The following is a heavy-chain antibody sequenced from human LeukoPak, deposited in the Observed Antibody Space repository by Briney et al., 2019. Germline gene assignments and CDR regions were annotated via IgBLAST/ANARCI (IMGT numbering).Heavy chain of an antibody. V-gene: IGHV4-34*01. CDR2: INHSGST. J-gene: IGHJ5*02. CDR1: GGSFSGYY. D-gene: IGHD2-2*02. Sequence: SETLSLTCAVYGGSFSGYYWSWIRQPPGKGLEWIGEINHSGSTNYNPSLKSRVTISVDTSKNQFSLKLSSVTAADTAVYYCARDNYPVYCSSTSCYTEGAFDPWGQGTLVTVSS. CDR3: ARDNYPVYCSSTSCYTEGAFDP.